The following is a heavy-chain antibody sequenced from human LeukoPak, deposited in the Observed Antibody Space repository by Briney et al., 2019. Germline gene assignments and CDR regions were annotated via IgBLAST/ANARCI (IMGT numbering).Heavy chain of an antibody. CDR1: GYTFTSYD. J-gene: IGHJ5*02. Sequence: ASVKVSCKASGYTFTSYDINWVRQATGQGLEWMGWMNPKSGNTGYAQKFQGRVTITRNTSISTAYMELSSLRSEDTAVYYCARGGSSSGYYVWFDPWGQGTLVTVSS. V-gene: IGHV1-8*02. CDR3: ARGGSSSGYYVWFDP. CDR2: MNPKSGNT. D-gene: IGHD3-22*01.